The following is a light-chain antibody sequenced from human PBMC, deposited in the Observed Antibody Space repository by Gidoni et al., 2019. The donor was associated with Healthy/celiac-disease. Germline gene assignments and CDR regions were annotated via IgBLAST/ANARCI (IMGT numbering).Light chain of an antibody. CDR2: DAT. CDR3: QQYDNLPLT. Sequence: DIQMTQSPSSLSSSVGDRVTITCQASHDISNFLHWYQQKQGKAPKLLNYDATKLDTGVPSRFGGSGPGTDFTFTISSLQPEDIAKYYCQQYDNLPLTFGGGTKVEIK. J-gene: IGKJ4*01. V-gene: IGKV1-33*01. CDR1: HDISNF.